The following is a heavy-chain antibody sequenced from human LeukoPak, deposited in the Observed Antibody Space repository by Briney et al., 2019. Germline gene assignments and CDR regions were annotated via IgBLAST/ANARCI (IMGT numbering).Heavy chain of an antibody. CDR2: IYHSGST. CDR1: GYSISSGYY. V-gene: IGHV4-38-2*02. J-gene: IGHJ5*02. D-gene: IGHD3-22*01. CDR3: TREGGGYDSSGYWRWFDL. Sequence: SETLSLTCTVSGYSISSGYYWGWIRQPPGKGLEWIGSIYHSGSTFYNPSLKSRVTISVDTSKDQFSLKLSSVTAADTAVYYCTREGGGYDSSGYWRWFDLWGQGTLVTVSS.